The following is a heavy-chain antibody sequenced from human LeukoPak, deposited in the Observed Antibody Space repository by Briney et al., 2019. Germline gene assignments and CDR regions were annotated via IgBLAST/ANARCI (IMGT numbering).Heavy chain of an antibody. J-gene: IGHJ4*02. CDR2: IYPGDSDT. CDR1: GYTFISYG. D-gene: IGHD5-12*01. Sequence: GASVKVSCKASGYTFISYGISWVRQMPGKGLEWMGIIYPGDSDTRYSPSFQGQVTISADKSISTAYLQWSSLKASDTAMYYCARRGSGYDLYYFDYWGQGTLVTVSS. CDR3: ARRGSGYDLYYFDY. V-gene: IGHV5-51*01.